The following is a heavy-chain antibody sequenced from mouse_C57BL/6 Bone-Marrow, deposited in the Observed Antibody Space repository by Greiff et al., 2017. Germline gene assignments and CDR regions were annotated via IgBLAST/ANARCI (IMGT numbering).Heavy chain of an antibody. D-gene: IGHD2-3*01. CDR2: IDPENGET. V-gene: IGHV14-4*01. CDR1: GFNIKDDY. CDR3: TTRYDGYYFPWFAY. Sequence: VQLKQSGAELVRPGASVKLSCTASGFNIKDDYMHWVKQRPEQGLEWIGWIDPENGETEYASKVQGKATITADTSSNTAYLQLSSLTSEDTAVYYCTTRYDGYYFPWFAYWGQGTLVTVSA. J-gene: IGHJ3*01.